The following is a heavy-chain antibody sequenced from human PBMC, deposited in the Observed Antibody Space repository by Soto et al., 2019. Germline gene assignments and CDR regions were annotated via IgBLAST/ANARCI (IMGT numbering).Heavy chain of an antibody. CDR1: GYTFTSYG. D-gene: IGHD3-16*01. Sequence: QVQLVQSGAEVKKPGASVKVSCKASGYTFTSYGISWVRQAPGQGLEWMGWINAYNGNTNYAQNLQGRLTMTTDTSTSTDYMELRSLRSDDTAVYYCERDWFGVDYWGQGTLVTVSS. CDR2: INAYNGNT. V-gene: IGHV1-18*01. J-gene: IGHJ4*02. CDR3: ERDWFGVDY.